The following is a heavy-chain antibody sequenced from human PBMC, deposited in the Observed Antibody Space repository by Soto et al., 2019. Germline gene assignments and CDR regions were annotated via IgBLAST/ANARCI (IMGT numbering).Heavy chain of an antibody. CDR1: GYSFSTYA. V-gene: IGHV3-23*01. J-gene: IGHJ4*02. D-gene: IGHD2-2*01. CDR3: AKETLASAYADY. Sequence: EVQLLDSGGGLVQPGGSLRLSCAASGYSFSTYAMSWVRQAPGKGLEWVSAISGSGDTTYYADSVKSRFTISRDNSKNTVYLQMNSLRAEDTAVYYCAKETLASAYADYWGQGTLVTVSS. CDR2: ISGSGDTT.